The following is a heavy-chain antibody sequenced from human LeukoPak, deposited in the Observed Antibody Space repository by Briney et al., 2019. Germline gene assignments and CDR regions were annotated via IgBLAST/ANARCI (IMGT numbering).Heavy chain of an antibody. CDR1: GGSISSSSYY. CDR3: ARTYGLLWVDY. D-gene: IGHD2/OR15-2a*01. CDR2: IYYSGST. V-gene: IGHV4-39*07. Sequence: SETLSLTCTVSGGSISSSSYYWGWIRQPPGKGLEWIGSIYYSGSTYYNPSLKSRVTISVDTSKNQFSLKLSSVTAADTAVYYCARTYGLLWVDYWGQGTLVTVSS. J-gene: IGHJ4*02.